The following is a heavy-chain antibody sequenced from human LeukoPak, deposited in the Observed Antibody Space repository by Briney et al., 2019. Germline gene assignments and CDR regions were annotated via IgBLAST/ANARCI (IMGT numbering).Heavy chain of an antibody. Sequence: PGGSLRLSCAASGFTFSSYAMSWVRQAPGEGLEWVSAITGSGGDTYHADSVKGRFTISRDNSKNTLYLQMNSLRAEDTAFYYCARGGAYCRGDCPLDAFDPWGQGTMVTVSS. CDR2: ITGSGGDT. CDR3: ARGGAYCRGDCPLDAFDP. CDR1: GFTFSSYA. V-gene: IGHV3-23*01. D-gene: IGHD2-21*02. J-gene: IGHJ3*01.